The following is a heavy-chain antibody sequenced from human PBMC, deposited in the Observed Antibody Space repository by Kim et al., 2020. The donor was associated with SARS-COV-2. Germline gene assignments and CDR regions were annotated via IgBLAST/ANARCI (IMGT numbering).Heavy chain of an antibody. V-gene: IGHV3-30*04. CDR3: ARGMDVQHLYY. CDR2: ISYDGSLE. CDR1: GFIFSNFA. D-gene: IGHD2-2*02. Sequence: GGSLRLSCRASGFIFSNFALYWVRPAPGKGLEWVATISYDGSLENYADSVKGRFTISRDNPKNTLYLHMNSLKTDDTALYYCARGMDVQHLYYWGQGTLVTVSP. J-gene: IGHJ4*02.